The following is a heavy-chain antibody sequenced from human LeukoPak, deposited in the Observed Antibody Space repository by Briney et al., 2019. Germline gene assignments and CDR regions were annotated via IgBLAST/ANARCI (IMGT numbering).Heavy chain of an antibody. CDR2: ISSDGSNK. Sequence: PGRSLRLSCAASGFTFSSYGMHWVRQAPGKGLEWVAVISSDGSNKYYADSVKGRFTISRDNAKNTLYLQMNSLRAEDTAVYYCAQELKIGHWGQGTLVTVSS. V-gene: IGHV3-30*18. J-gene: IGHJ4*02. D-gene: IGHD2-21*01. CDR1: GFTFSSYG. CDR3: AQELKIGH.